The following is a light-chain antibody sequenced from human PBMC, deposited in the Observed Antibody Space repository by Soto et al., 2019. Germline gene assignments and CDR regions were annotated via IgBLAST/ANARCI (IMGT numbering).Light chain of an antibody. CDR1: QGISTF. CDR3: QKYNSAPPLFA. CDR2: GAS. Sequence: DIQMTQSPSSLSASVGDRVTITCRASQGISTFLAWYQQKPGKVPMLLIYGASTLQSGVPSRFSGSGSGTDFTLTISSLQPEDVATYYCQKYNSAPPLFAFGPGTKVDIK. J-gene: IGKJ3*01. V-gene: IGKV1-27*01.